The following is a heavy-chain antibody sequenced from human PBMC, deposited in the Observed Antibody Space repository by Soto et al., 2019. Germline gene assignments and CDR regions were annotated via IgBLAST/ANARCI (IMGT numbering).Heavy chain of an antibody. CDR3: AKATTNRGWFNPFDA. J-gene: IGHJ4*02. CDR1: GFPFSPYT. V-gene: IGHV3-23*01. Sequence: GGSLRLGCVASGFPFSPYTINWVRPDHGKGLEWASGLSGSGTSTYYADSVKGRFTISRDNSRDTLFLQMNSLTADDTAVDYCAKATTNRGWFNPFDAWGQGALVTVSS. CDR2: LSGSGTST. D-gene: IGHD6-19*01.